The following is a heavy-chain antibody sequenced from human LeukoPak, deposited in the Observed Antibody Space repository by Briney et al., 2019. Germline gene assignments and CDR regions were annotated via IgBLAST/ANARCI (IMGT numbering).Heavy chain of an antibody. J-gene: IGHJ5*02. Sequence: SQTLSLTCTVSGGSISSGSYYWSWIRQPAGKGLEWIGRIYTSGSTNYNPSLKSRVTISVDTSKNKFYLKLSSVTAADTAVYYCARGRYYGSGSYYNLDWFDPWGQGTLVTVSS. D-gene: IGHD3-10*01. CDR1: GGSISSGSYY. CDR3: ARGRYYGSGSYYNLDWFDP. V-gene: IGHV4-61*02. CDR2: IYTSGST.